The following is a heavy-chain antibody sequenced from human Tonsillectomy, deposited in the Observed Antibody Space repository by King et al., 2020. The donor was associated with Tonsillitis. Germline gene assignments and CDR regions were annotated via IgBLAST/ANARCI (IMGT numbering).Heavy chain of an antibody. Sequence: VQLQESGPGLVKPSETLSLTCTVSGGSISSYYWSWIRQPPGKGLEWIGYIYYSGSTNYNPSLKSRVTISVDTPKNQFSLKLSSVTVSETAVYYCARATHTIYDFWSGYHIANLFDPWGPGTLVTVSS. CDR3: ARATHTIYDFWSGYHIANLFDP. CDR2: IYYSGST. CDR1: GGSISSYY. V-gene: IGHV4-59*01. D-gene: IGHD3-3*01. J-gene: IGHJ5*02.